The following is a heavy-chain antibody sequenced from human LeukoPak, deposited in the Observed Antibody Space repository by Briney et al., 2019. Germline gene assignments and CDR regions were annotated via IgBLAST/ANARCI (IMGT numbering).Heavy chain of an antibody. CDR1: GGSISSGGYY. Sequence: PSETLSLTCTVSGGSISSGGYYRSWIRQHPGKGLEWIGYIYYSGSTYYNPSLKSRVTISVDTSKNQFSLKLSSVTAADTAVYYCARGRAANTAMVTLFFDYWGQGTLVTVSS. V-gene: IGHV4-31*03. J-gene: IGHJ4*02. CDR2: IYYSGST. CDR3: ARGRAANTAMVTLFFDY. D-gene: IGHD5-18*01.